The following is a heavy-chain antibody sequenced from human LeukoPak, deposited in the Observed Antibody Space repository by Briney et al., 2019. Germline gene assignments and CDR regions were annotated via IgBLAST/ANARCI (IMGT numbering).Heavy chain of an antibody. D-gene: IGHD6-13*01. Sequence: GGSLRLSCAASGFTFSSYSMNWVRQAPGKGLEWVSSISSSSSYIYYADSVKGRFTISRDNAKNSLYLQMNSLRVEDTAAYYCARAIAAAVTDYWGQGTLVTVSS. CDR1: GFTFSSYS. V-gene: IGHV3-21*01. CDR2: ISSSSSYI. J-gene: IGHJ4*02. CDR3: ARAIAAAVTDY.